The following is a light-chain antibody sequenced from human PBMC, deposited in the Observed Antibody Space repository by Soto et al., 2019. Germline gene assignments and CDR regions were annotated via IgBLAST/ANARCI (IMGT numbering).Light chain of an antibody. J-gene: IGLJ1*01. CDR2: AVS. V-gene: IGLV2-14*03. CDR3: SSYTSSSTLDYV. Sequence: QSALTQPASVSGSPGQSITISCSGTSSDIGSYNHVAWYQQFPGKSPKLMIYAVSNRPSGVSNRFSGSKSGNTASLTISGLLAEDEADYYCSSYTSSSTLDYVFGTGTKVTVL. CDR1: SSDIGSYNH.